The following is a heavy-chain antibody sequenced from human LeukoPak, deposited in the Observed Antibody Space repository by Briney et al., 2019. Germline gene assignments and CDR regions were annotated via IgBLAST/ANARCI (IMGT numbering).Heavy chain of an antibody. CDR3: AKDPAVTTADY. V-gene: IGHV3-23*01. CDR1: GFTFSSYS. D-gene: IGHD4-11*01. J-gene: IGHJ4*02. CDR2: ISGSGGST. Sequence: GGSLRLSCAASGFTFSSYSMNWVRQAPGKGLEWVSAISGSGGSTYYADSVKGRFTISRDNSKNTLYLQMNSLRAEDTAVYYCAKDPAVTTADYWGQGTLVTVSS.